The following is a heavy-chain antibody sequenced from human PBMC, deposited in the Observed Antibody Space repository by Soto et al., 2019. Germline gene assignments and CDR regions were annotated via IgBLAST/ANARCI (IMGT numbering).Heavy chain of an antibody. CDR1: GFTFSNYA. CDR2: ISGGGGNT. Sequence: EVQLLESGGGLVQPGGSLRLSCAASGFTFSNYAMSWVRQTPRKGLEWVSTISGGGGNTYYQDFVKGRFTISRDKSKDTVYLQMNSLRAEDTAIYYCAKERLGRGADYWGQGALVTVTS. V-gene: IGHV3-23*01. CDR3: AKERLGRGADY. J-gene: IGHJ4*02.